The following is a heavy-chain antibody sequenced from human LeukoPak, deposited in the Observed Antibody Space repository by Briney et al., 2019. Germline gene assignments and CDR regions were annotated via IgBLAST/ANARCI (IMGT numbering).Heavy chain of an antibody. CDR1: GFTFSTRW. J-gene: IGHJ3*01. Sequence: GGSLRLSCAASGFTFSTRWMSWVRQAPGKGLEWVANINEDGSEKNYVESLKGRFTISRDNAKNSLYLQMNSLETEDTAVYWCTSDLKRSWKGAFNVWGQGTMVTVSS. D-gene: IGHD1-1*01. V-gene: IGHV3-7*03. CDR3: TSDLKRSWKGAFNV. CDR2: INEDGSEK.